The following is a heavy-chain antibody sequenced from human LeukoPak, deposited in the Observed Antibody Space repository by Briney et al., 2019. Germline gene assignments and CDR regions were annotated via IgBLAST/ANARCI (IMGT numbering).Heavy chain of an antibody. D-gene: IGHD3-10*01. CDR1: GFTFSDYY. CDR2: VSSSGSTI. Sequence: GGSLRLSCAASGFTFSDYYMSWIRQAPGKGLEWVSYVSSSGSTIYYAGSVKGRFTISRDNAKNSLYLQMNSLRAEDTAVYYCARVRGKTHSDYWGQGTLVTVSS. J-gene: IGHJ4*02. V-gene: IGHV3-11*04. CDR3: ARVRGKTHSDY.